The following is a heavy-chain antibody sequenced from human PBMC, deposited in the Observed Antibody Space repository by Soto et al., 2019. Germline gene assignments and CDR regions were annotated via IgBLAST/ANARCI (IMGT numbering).Heavy chain of an antibody. CDR1: GGSISSGDYY. J-gene: IGHJ5*02. CDR2: IYYSGST. Sequence: SETLSLTCTVSGGSISSGDYYWSWIRQPPGKGLEWIGYIYYSGSTHYNPSFQSRVTISVDTSKNQLSLKLSSVTAADTAMYYCARDGGYSNWFDPWGQGTLVTVSS. CDR3: ARDGGYSNWFDP. V-gene: IGHV4-61*08. D-gene: IGHD5-18*01.